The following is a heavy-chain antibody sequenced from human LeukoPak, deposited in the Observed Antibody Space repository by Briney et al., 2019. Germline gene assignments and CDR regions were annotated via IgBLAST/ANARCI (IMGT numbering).Heavy chain of an antibody. V-gene: IGHV3-9*03. Sequence: GGSLRLSCAASGFTFDDYAMHWVRQAPGKGLEWVSGISWNSGSIGYADSVKGRFTISRDNAKNSLYLQMNSLRAEDMALYYCAKGGATWDRTFDYWGQGTLVTVSS. CDR2: ISWNSGSI. D-gene: IGHD1-26*01. J-gene: IGHJ4*02. CDR1: GFTFDDYA. CDR3: AKGGATWDRTFDY.